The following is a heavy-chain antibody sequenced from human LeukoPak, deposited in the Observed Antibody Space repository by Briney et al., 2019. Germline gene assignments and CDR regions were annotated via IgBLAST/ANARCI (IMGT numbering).Heavy chain of an antibody. Sequence: GRSLRLSCAASGFAFSNFAMHWVRQAPGKGLEWVAVVSYEGTIKYYADSAKGRFTIYRDNSGNIIALQMNNLTTDDTATYYCAREKFDSWGQGALVTVSP. V-gene: IGHV3-30*14. J-gene: IGHJ5*01. CDR2: VSYEGTIK. CDR1: GFAFSNFA. CDR3: AREKFDS.